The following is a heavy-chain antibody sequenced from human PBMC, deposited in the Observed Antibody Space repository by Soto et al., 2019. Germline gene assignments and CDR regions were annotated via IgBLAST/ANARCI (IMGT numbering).Heavy chain of an antibody. CDR1: GYTFTGYY. D-gene: IGHD2-2*01. CDR2: INPNSGGT. J-gene: IGHJ6*02. Sequence: QVQLVQSGAEVKKPGASVKVSCKASGYTFTGYYMHWVRQAPGQGLEWMGWINPNSGGTNYAQKFQGWVTMTRDTSISTAYMELSRLRSDDTAVYYCARDSAIVFRDPNAGMDVWGQGTTVTVSS. CDR3: ARDSAIVFRDPNAGMDV. V-gene: IGHV1-2*04.